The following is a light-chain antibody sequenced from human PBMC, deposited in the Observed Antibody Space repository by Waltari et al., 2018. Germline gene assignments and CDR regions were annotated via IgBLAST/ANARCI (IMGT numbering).Light chain of an antibody. V-gene: IGKV4-1*01. J-gene: IGKJ4*01. CDR1: HSVLKSSNNKTY. Sequence: DIVMIPSPDPLSVYLGERATIEHRSSHSVLKSSNNKTYLTWYQQKPGEPPKVVIYCASMRESGVPDRFSGSGSGTDFTLTISGLQAEDVAVYYCQQYYTTPFTFGGGTKVEI. CDR3: QQYYTTPFT. CDR2: CAS.